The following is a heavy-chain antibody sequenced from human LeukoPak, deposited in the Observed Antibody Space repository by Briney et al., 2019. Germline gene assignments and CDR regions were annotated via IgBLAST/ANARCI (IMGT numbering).Heavy chain of an antibody. J-gene: IGHJ5*02. Sequence: SETLSLTCTVSGGSISSGGYYWSWIRQPPGKGLEWIGYIYCSGSTNYNPSLKSRVTISVDTSKNQFSLKLSSVTAADTAVYYCAREIMRGFDPWGQGTLVTVSS. D-gene: IGHD2-8*01. CDR2: IYCSGST. CDR1: GGSISSGGYY. V-gene: IGHV4-61*08. CDR3: AREIMRGFDP.